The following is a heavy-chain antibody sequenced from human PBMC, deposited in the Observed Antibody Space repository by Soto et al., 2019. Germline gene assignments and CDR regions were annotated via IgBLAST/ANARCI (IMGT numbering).Heavy chain of an antibody. CDR3: ARDWGRPRYPAGYGMDV. D-gene: IGHD3-16*01. V-gene: IGHV3-13*01. CDR2: MGTAGDT. CDR1: GFTFSSYD. J-gene: IGHJ6*02. Sequence: EVQLVESGGGLVQPGGSLRLSCAASGFTFSSYDMHWVRQATGKGLEWVSAMGTAGDTYYPGSVKGRFTISRENAKNSLYLQMNSLRAEDTAVYYCARDWGRPRYPAGYGMDVWGQGTTVTFSS.